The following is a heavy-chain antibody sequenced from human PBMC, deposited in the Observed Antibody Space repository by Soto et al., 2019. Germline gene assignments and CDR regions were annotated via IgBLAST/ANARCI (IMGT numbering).Heavy chain of an antibody. CDR2: ISSSTGGII. V-gene: IGHV3-11*01. CDR3: ARTSPTFDY. Sequence: QVQLVESGGGWVKSGGSLRLSCAASGFTFNDYYMSWIRQAPGKGLEWVSFISSSTGGIIYYADSVKGRFTISRDNAKNTLFLQMNSLRAEDTAVYYCARTSPTFDYWGQGTLVSVSS. J-gene: IGHJ4*02. CDR1: GFTFNDYY.